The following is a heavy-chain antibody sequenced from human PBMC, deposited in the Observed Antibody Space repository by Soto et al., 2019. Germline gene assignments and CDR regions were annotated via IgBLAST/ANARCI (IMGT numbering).Heavy chain of an antibody. J-gene: IGHJ4*02. V-gene: IGHV3-53*01. CDR1: GFTVSSNY. CDR2: IYSGGST. CDR3: ASCYDSSGYYAY. Sequence: GGSLRLSCAASGFTVSSNYMSWVRQAPGKGLEWVSVIYSGGSTYYADSVKGRFTISRDNSKNTLYLQMNSLRAEDTAVYYCASCYDSSGYYAYWGQGTLVTVSS. D-gene: IGHD3-22*01.